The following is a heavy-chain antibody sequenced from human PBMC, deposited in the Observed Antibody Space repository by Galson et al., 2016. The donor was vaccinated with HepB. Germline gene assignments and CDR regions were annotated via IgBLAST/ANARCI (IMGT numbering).Heavy chain of an antibody. Sequence: SLRLSCAASGFTFSDHYMDWVRQAPGKGLEWVGRTKNKANSYTTEYAPSVKGRFTISRDDSKNSLYLQMNSLKTEDTAVYYCSMGPYSGSFDFNYWGQGTQVTVSS. J-gene: IGHJ4*02. CDR1: GFTFSDHY. CDR2: TKNKANSYTT. CDR3: SMGPYSGSFDFNY. V-gene: IGHV3-72*01. D-gene: IGHD1-26*01.